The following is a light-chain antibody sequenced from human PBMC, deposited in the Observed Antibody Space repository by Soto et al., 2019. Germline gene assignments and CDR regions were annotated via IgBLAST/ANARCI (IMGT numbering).Light chain of an antibody. J-gene: IGKJ2*01. CDR1: QSVGNY. V-gene: IGKV3-11*01. Sequence: EIVLTQSPATLSLSPGERATLSCRASQSVGNYLAWYQLTPGQPPRLLIYDASNRATGIPARFSGSGSETDFTLTINSLELEDFAVYYCQQRSSWPPYTFGQGTKLEIK. CDR3: QQRSSWPPYT. CDR2: DAS.